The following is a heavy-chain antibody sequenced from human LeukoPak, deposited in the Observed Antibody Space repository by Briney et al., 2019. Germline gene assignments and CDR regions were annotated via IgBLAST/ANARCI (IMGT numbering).Heavy chain of an antibody. J-gene: IGHJ3*02. V-gene: IGHV4-34*01. D-gene: IGHD3-9*01. CDR3: ARRGSIFEDSEWRTAFDI. CDR1: GGSFSGYY. CDR2: INHSGST. Sequence: SETLSLTCAVYGGSFSGYYWSWIRQPPGKGLEWIGEINHSGSTNYNPPLKSRVTISVDTSKNQFSLKLSSVTAADTAFYYCARRGSIFEDSEWRTAFDIWGQGTMVIVSS.